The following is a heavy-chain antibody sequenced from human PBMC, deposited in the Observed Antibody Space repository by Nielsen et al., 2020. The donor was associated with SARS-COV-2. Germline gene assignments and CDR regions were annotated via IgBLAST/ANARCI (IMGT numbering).Heavy chain of an antibody. CDR1: GFTFSDYY. J-gene: IGHJ4*02. D-gene: IGHD5-24*01. CDR3: AREGRKLPLDY. CDR2: ITSSSTYT. V-gene: IGHV3-11*05. Sequence: GESLKISCVGSGFTFSDYYMSWVRQAPGKGLEWVSYITSSSTYTNYADSVKGRFTISRDNAKNSLSLQIHSLRAEDTAVYYCAREGRKLPLDYWGQGTLVTVSS.